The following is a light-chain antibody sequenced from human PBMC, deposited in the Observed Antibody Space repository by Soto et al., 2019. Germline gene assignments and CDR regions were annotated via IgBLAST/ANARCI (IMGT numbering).Light chain of an antibody. CDR1: QSISTY. CDR3: QQSYSTWYT. J-gene: IGKJ2*01. CDR2: AAS. Sequence: DIQVTQSPSSLSASVGDRVTITCRATQSISTYLNWYHQKPGKAPKALVSAASSLQSGVPSRFSGSGSGTDFTLTISSVQPEDFATYYCQQSYSTWYTFGQGTKLEIK. V-gene: IGKV1-39*01.